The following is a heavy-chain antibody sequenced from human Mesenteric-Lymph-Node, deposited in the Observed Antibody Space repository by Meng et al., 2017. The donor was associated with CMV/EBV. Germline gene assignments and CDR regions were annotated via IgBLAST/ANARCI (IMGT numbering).Heavy chain of an antibody. J-gene: IGHJ4*02. V-gene: IGHV1-18*01. Sequence: KASGYTFTSYGISWVRQAPGQGLEWMGWISAYNGNTNYAQKLQGRVTVTTDTSTSTAYMELRSLRSDDTAMYYCASGPGIAAAGDLDYWGQGTLVTVSS. D-gene: IGHD6-13*01. CDR3: ASGPGIAAAGDLDY. CDR2: ISAYNGNT. CDR1: GYTFTSYG.